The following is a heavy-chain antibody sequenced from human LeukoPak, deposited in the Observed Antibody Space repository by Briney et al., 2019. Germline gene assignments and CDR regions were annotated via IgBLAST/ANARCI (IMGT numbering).Heavy chain of an antibody. CDR2: INHSGST. V-gene: IGHV4-34*01. CDR1: GGSFSGYY. Sequence: SETLSLTCAVYGGSFSGYYWSWIRQPPGKGLEWIGEINHSGSTNYNPSLKSRVTISVDTSKNQFSLKLSSVTAADTAVYYCARGGLWFGESNWGQGTLVTVSS. D-gene: IGHD3-10*01. J-gene: IGHJ4*02. CDR3: ARGGLWFGESN.